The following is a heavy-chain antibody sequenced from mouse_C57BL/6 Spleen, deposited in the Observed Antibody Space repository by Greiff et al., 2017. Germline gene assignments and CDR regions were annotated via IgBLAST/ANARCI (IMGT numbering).Heavy chain of an antibody. CDR3: ANYYGSSYVGA. D-gene: IGHD1-1*01. CDR1: GFTFSDYG. Sequence: EVMLVESGGGLVKPGGSLKLSCAASGFTFSDYGMYWVRQAPEKGLEWVAYISSGSSTIYYADTVKGRFTISRDNAKNTLFLQMTRLRSEDTAMYYCANYYGSSYVGAWGTGTTVTVSS. J-gene: IGHJ1*03. CDR2: ISSGSSTI. V-gene: IGHV5-17*01.